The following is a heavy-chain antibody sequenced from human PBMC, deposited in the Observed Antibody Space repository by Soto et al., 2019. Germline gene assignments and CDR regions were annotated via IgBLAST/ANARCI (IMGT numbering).Heavy chain of an antibody. J-gene: IGHJ3*02. CDR3: ATREGLPDTFDI. V-gene: IGHV4-4*02. Sequence: SETLSLTCAVSGGSISSSQWWVWVRHSPGRGLDWIGEIYHSGSTNYNPSLYSRVTVSLDKSKNQFSLKLTSVTAADTAIYYCATREGLPDTFDIWGHGTMVTVSS. CDR1: GGSISSSQW. D-gene: IGHD1-26*01. CDR2: IYHSGST.